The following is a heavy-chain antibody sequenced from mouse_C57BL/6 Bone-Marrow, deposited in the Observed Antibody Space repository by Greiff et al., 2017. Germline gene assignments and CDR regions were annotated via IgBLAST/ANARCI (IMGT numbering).Heavy chain of an antibody. Sequence: EVQVVESGGGLVKPGGSLKLSCAASGFTFSSYAMSWVRQTPEKRLEWVATISDGGSYTYYPDNVKGRFTISRDNAKNNLYLQMSHLKSEDTAMYYFARGGSWFAYWGQGTLVTVSA. J-gene: IGHJ3*01. V-gene: IGHV5-4*01. CDR2: ISDGGSYT. CDR1: GFTFSSYA. CDR3: ARGGSWFAY.